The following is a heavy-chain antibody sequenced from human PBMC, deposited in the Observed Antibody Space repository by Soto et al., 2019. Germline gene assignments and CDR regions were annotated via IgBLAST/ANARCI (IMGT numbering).Heavy chain of an antibody. CDR2: ISGSGRTI. CDR3: VRDASGPGGWFDP. J-gene: IGHJ5*02. D-gene: IGHD6-19*01. Sequence: PGGSLRLSCAASGFTFSDFYMNWIRQAPGKGLEWVSYISGSGRTINYEDSVKGRFTISRDNAENSLYLQMNSLRVEDTAVYYCVRDASGPGGWFDPWGQGTLVTVSS. CDR1: GFTFSDFY. V-gene: IGHV3-11*01.